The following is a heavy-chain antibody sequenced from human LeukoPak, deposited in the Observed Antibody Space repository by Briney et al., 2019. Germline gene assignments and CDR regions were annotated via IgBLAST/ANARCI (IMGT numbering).Heavy chain of an antibody. CDR1: GFTFSSYG. Sequence: GGSLRLSCAASGFTFSSYGMHWVRQAPGKGLEWVAVISYDGSNKYYADSVKGRFTISRDNSKNTLYLQMNSLRAEDTAVYYCARGNFDWLLRPYDYWGQGTLVTVSS. CDR2: ISYDGSNK. V-gene: IGHV3-30*03. J-gene: IGHJ4*02. D-gene: IGHD3-9*01. CDR3: ARGNFDWLLRPYDY.